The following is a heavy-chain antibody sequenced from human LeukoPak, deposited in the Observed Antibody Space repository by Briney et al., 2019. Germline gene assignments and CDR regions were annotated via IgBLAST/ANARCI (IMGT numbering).Heavy chain of an antibody. Sequence: SVKVSCKASGGTFSSYAISWVRQAPGQELEWMGGIIPIFGTANYAQKFQGRVTITADESTSTAYMELSSLRSEDTAVYYCASRPYSSSWYYFDYWGQGTLVTVSS. CDR2: IIPIFGTA. CDR3: ASRPYSSSWYYFDY. CDR1: GGTFSSYA. V-gene: IGHV1-69*13. J-gene: IGHJ4*02. D-gene: IGHD6-13*01.